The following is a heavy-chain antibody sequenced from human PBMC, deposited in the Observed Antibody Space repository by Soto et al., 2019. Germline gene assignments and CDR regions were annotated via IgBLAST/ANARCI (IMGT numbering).Heavy chain of an antibody. CDR1: GFTFSSYA. CDR2: ISGSGGST. CDR3: AKDRREGGDYEKDPFDY. D-gene: IGHD4-17*01. Sequence: GGSLRLSCAASGFTFSSYAMSWVRQAPGKGLEWVSAISGSGGSTYYADSVKGRFTISRDNSKNTLYLQMNSLRAEDTAVYYCAKDRREGGDYEKDPFDYWGQGTLVTVSS. V-gene: IGHV3-23*01. J-gene: IGHJ4*02.